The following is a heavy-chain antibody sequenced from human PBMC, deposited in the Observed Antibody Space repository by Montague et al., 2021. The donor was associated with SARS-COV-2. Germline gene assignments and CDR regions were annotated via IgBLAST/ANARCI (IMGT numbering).Heavy chain of an antibody. V-gene: IGHV4-59*12. Sequence: SETLSLTCDFAGGSFRDYAWSWIRQPPGKRLEWIGYLSYSGRPIYNPSLESRVSISVDTSKNQFSLRLRSVIAADTAVYYCAGRLPQYTSVWYFDQWGPGTLVAGSS. J-gene: IGHJ4*02. CDR1: GGSFRDYA. CDR3: AGRLPQYTSVWYFDQ. CDR2: LSYSGRP. D-gene: IGHD6-19*01.